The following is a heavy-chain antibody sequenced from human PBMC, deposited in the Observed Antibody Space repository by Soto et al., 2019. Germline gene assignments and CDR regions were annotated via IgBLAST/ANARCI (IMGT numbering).Heavy chain of an antibody. V-gene: IGHV3-11*05. Sequence: QVQLVESGGGLVKPGGSLRLSCAASGFTFSDYYMSWIRQAPGKGLEWLSYIGTSSSYTNYADSVKGRFTISRDNAKNQLYLQMKSLRAEDTAVYYCARDADILTGSDAFDIWGHGTMVTLSS. CDR3: ARDADILTGSDAFDI. J-gene: IGHJ3*02. CDR1: GFTFSDYY. D-gene: IGHD3-9*01. CDR2: IGTSSSYT.